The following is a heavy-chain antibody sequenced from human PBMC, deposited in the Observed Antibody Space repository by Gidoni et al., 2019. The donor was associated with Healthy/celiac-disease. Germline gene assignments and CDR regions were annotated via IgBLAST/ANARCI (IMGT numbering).Heavy chain of an antibody. Sequence: QVQLVQSGAEVNKTRSTVQVSCTASGRTFSSAATSWVRQAPGQGLEWMGGIIPICGTANYAQKFQGRVAITADKSTSTAYMELSSLRSEDTAGYYGARVVRWNDANDAFEIWGQGTMVTVSS. D-gene: IGHD1-1*01. J-gene: IGHJ3*02. V-gene: IGHV1-69*06. CDR3: ARVVRWNDANDAFEI. CDR1: GRTFSSAA. CDR2: IIPICGTA.